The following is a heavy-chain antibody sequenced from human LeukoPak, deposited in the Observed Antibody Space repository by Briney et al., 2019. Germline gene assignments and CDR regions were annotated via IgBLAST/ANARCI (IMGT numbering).Heavy chain of an antibody. J-gene: IGHJ5*02. Sequence: SGPTLVNPTQTLTLTCTFSGFSLSTSGVGVGWIRQPPGKALEWLALIYWDDDKRYSPSLKSRLTITKDTSKNQVVLTMTNMDPVDTATYYCAHSLGIAAAGTRDWFDPWGQGTVVSVSS. D-gene: IGHD6-13*01. CDR1: GFSLSTSGVG. CDR3: AHSLGIAAAGTRDWFDP. CDR2: IYWDDDK. V-gene: IGHV2-5*02.